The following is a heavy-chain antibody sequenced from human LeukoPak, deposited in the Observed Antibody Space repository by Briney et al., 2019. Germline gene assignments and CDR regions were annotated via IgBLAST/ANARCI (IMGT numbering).Heavy chain of an antibody. Sequence: SVKVSCKASGGTFSSYAISWVRQAPGQGLEWMGGIIPIFGTANYAQKFQGRVTITADESTSTAYMELRSLRSDDTAVYYCARVEVAGTENSDYWGQGTLVTVSS. CDR1: GGTFSSYA. CDR3: ARVEVAGTENSDY. CDR2: IIPIFGTA. D-gene: IGHD2-15*01. V-gene: IGHV1-69*13. J-gene: IGHJ4*02.